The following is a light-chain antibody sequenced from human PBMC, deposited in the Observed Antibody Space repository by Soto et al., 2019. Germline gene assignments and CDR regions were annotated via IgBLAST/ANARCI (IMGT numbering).Light chain of an antibody. CDR3: SSYTFTSTLYV. CDR1: SSDVGGHNY. Sequence: QSALTQPASVSGSPGQSITISCNGSSSDVGGHNYVSWYQQHPGKAPKLMIYEVTKRPSGVSNRFSGSKSGNTASLTISGLQAEDEADYYCSSYTFTSTLYVFGTGTKVTVL. J-gene: IGLJ1*01. CDR2: EVT. V-gene: IGLV2-14*01.